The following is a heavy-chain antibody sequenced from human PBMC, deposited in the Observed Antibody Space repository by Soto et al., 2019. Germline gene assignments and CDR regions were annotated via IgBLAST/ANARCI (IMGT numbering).Heavy chain of an antibody. Sequence: LRLSCAASGFTFSSYAMSWVRQAPGKGLEWVSAISGSGGSTYYADSVKGRFTISRDNSKNTLYLQMNSLRAEDTAVYYCARATGTVPAAWMRKSHYYYGTDVWGQGTTVTVS. D-gene: IGHD2-2*01. CDR2: ISGSGGST. CDR3: ARATGTVPAAWMRKSHYYYGTDV. V-gene: IGHV3-23*01. CDR1: GFTFSSYA. J-gene: IGHJ6*02.